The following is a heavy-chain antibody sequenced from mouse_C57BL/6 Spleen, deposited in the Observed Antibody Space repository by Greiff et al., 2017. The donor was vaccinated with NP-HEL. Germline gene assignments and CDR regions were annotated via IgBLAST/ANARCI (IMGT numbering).Heavy chain of an antibody. CDR3: ARREYGSSWGYVDV. CDR1: GYSFTGYY. J-gene: IGHJ1*03. Sequence: VQLKQSGPELVKPGASVKISCKASGYSFTGYYMNWVKQSPEKSLEWIGEINPSTGGTTYNQKFKAKATLTVDKSSSTAYMQLKSLTSEDSAVYYCARREYGSSWGYVDVWGTGTTVTVSS. V-gene: IGHV1-42*01. D-gene: IGHD1-1*01. CDR2: INPSTGGT.